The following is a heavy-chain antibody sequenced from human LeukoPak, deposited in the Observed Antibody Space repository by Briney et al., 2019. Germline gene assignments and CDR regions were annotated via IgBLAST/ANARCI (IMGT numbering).Heavy chain of an antibody. J-gene: IGHJ4*02. Sequence: PSETLSLTCAVYGGSFSGYYWSWIRQPPGKGLEWIGEINHSGSTNYNPSLKSRVTISVDTSKNQFSLKLSSVTAADTAVYYCARGTNWTPDYWGQGTLVTVSS. V-gene: IGHV4-34*01. CDR3: ARGTNWTPDY. D-gene: IGHD1-1*01. CDR1: GGSFSGYY. CDR2: INHSGST.